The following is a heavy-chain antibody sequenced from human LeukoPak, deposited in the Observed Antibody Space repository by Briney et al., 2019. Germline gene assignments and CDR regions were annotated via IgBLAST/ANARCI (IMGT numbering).Heavy chain of an antibody. CDR3: ARLTRFHHGNVI. Sequence: GSLRLSCAASGFTFSSYSMNWVRQPPGKGLEWIGEINHSGSTNYNPSLKSRVTISVDTSKNQFSLKLSSVTAADTAVYYCARLTRFHHGNVIWGQGTMVTVSS. CDR2: INHSGST. D-gene: IGHD4-23*01. V-gene: IGHV4-34*01. CDR1: GFTFSSYS. J-gene: IGHJ3*02.